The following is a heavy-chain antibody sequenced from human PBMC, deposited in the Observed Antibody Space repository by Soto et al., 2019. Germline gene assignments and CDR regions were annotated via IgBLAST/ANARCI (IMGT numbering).Heavy chain of an antibody. D-gene: IGHD6-19*01. CDR1: GFRFSNYG. J-gene: IGHJ4*02. Sequence: QVKLVESGGGVVQPGRSLRLSCATSGFRFSNYGMHWVRQTPGKGLEWVALIRYDGSNRFHADSVKGRFTISRDISESTVFLQMDSLRVEDTAVYYCARESSSCRRYRLDYWGQGTLVPVSS. CDR3: ARESSSCRRYRLDY. CDR2: IRYDGSNR. V-gene: IGHV3-33*01.